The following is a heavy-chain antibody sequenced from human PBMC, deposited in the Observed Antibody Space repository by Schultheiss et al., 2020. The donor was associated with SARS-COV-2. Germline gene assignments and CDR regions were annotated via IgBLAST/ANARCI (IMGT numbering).Heavy chain of an antibody. CDR3: ARGGRPRGRFTYSSSSDLDY. V-gene: IGHV1-3*01. Sequence: ASVKVSCKASGYTFTSYAMHWVRQAPGQRLEWMGWINAGNGNTKYSQKFQGRVTITRDTSASTAYMELSSLRSEDTAVYYCARGGRPRGRFTYSSSSDLDYWGQGTLVTVSS. CDR2: INAGNGNT. J-gene: IGHJ4*02. CDR1: GYTFTSYA. D-gene: IGHD6-6*01.